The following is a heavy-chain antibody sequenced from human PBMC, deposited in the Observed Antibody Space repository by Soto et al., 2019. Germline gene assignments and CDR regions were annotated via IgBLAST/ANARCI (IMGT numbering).Heavy chain of an antibody. CDR3: ARGLTGYSYGVDY. D-gene: IGHD5-18*01. CDR2: ISSSGNTI. J-gene: IGHJ4*02. V-gene: IGHV3-48*03. CDR1: GFTFSSYE. Sequence: GGSLRLSCAASGFTFSSYEMNWVRQAPGKGLEWVSYISSSGNTIYYADSVKGRFTISRDNAKNSLYLQMNSLRAEDTAVYYCARGLTGYSYGVDYWGQGTLVTVSS.